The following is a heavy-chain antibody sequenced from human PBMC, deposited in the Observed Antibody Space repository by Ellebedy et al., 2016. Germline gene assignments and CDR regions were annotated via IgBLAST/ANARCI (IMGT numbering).Heavy chain of an antibody. CDR1: GYTFTGYY. V-gene: IGHV1-2*02. Sequence: ASVKVSXXASGYTFTGYYMHWVRQAPGQGLEWMGWINPNSGGTNYAQKFQGRVTMTRDTSISTAYMELSRLRSDDTAVYFCARDRYGGNSRWFDPWGQGTLVTVSS. D-gene: IGHD4-23*01. J-gene: IGHJ5*02. CDR2: INPNSGGT. CDR3: ARDRYGGNSRWFDP.